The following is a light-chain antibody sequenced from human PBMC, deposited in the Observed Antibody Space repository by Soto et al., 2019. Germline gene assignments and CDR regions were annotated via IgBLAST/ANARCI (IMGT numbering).Light chain of an antibody. CDR2: WAS. V-gene: IGKV4-1*01. Sequence: DIVMTQSPDSLAVSLGERATINCKSSQSVLYNSDNKNYLVWYQQKPGQPPKLLISWASIRASGVPDRFSGSGSGTDFTLTISSLQAEDVAVYYCQQYYSVPYTFAQGTKLEIK. CDR1: QSVLYNSDNKNY. J-gene: IGKJ2*01. CDR3: QQYYSVPYT.